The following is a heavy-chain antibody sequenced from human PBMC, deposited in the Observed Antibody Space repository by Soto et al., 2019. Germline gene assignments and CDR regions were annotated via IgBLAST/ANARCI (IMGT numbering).Heavy chain of an antibody. J-gene: IGHJ6*04. V-gene: IGHV3-7*01. Sequence: EVQLVESGGGLVQPGGSLRLSCAASGFTFSSYWMSWVRQAPGKGLEWVANIKQDGSEKYYVDSVKGRFTISRDNAKNSLYLQMNSLRAEDTAVYYCARDLPRVVRYCSGGSCEVVNVWGKGTTVTVSS. D-gene: IGHD2-15*01. CDR1: GFTFSSYW. CDR2: IKQDGSEK. CDR3: ARDLPRVVRYCSGGSCEVVNV.